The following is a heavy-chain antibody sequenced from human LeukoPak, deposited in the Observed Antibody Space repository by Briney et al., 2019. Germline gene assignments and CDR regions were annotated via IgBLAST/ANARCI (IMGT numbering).Heavy chain of an antibody. CDR2: IYYSGST. CDR1: GGSFSGYY. J-gene: IGHJ4*02. CDR3: ASLSMIDHYFDY. D-gene: IGHD3-22*01. V-gene: IGHV4-59*01. Sequence: SETVSLTCAVYGGSFSGYYWSWIRQPPGKGLEWIGYIYYSGSTNYNPSLKSRVTISVDTSKNQFSLKLSSVTAADTAVYYCASLSMIDHYFDYWGQGTLVTVSS.